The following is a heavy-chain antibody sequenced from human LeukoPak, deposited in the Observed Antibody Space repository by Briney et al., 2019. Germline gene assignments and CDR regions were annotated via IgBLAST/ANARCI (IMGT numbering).Heavy chain of an antibody. Sequence: SETLSLTCAVYGGSFSGYYWSWIRQPPGKGLEWIGEINHSGSTNYNPSLKSRVTISVDTSKNQFSLKLSSVTAADTAVYYCARDRGPHYYDTRAFDIWGQGTMVTVSS. CDR3: ARDRGPHYYDTRAFDI. CDR2: INHSGST. V-gene: IGHV4-34*01. D-gene: IGHD3-22*01. J-gene: IGHJ3*02. CDR1: GGSFSGYY.